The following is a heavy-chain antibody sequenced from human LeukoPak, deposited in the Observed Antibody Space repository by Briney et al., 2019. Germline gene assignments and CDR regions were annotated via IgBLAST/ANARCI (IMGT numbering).Heavy chain of an antibody. V-gene: IGHV3-23*01. CDR1: GLTVSSYG. J-gene: IGHJ3*01. Sequence: GGSLRLSCGASGLTVSSYGMSWVRQAPGKGLEWVSTIIGSAVNTYYADSVKGRFTISRDNSKNTLSLQMNSLRVEDTAMYFCAKDIQLSTWGLGTMVTVSS. CDR3: AKDIQLST. D-gene: IGHD5-24*01. CDR2: IIGSAVNT.